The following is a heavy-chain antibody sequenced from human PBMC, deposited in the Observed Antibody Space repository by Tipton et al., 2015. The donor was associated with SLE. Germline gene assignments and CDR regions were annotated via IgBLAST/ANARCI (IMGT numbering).Heavy chain of an antibody. CDR2: IKQDGSEK. V-gene: IGHV3-7*01. Sequence: SLRLSCAASGFTFSSYWMSWVRQAPGKGLEWVANIKQDGSEKYYVDSVKGRFTISRDNAKNSLYLQINSLRAEDTAVYYCATDVWYYYYGMDVWGQGTTVTVSS. D-gene: IGHD2-21*01. J-gene: IGHJ6*02. CDR1: GFTFSSYW. CDR3: ATDVWYYYYGMDV.